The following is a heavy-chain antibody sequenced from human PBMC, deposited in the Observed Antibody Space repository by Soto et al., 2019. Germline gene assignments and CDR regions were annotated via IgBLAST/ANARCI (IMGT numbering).Heavy chain of an antibody. CDR1: GFDFSNYG. CDR3: VKDAPQPFSY. V-gene: IGHV3-23*01. CDR2: ISGTAHAS. Sequence: EVQLLESGGGLVQPGGSLRISCAASGFDFSNYGMSWVRQAPGKGLEWVSAISGTAHASYYAASVKGRFTISRDNSKNTLSLHMISLRVEDTVVYFCVKDAPQPFSYWGQGTLVTVSS. J-gene: IGHJ4*02.